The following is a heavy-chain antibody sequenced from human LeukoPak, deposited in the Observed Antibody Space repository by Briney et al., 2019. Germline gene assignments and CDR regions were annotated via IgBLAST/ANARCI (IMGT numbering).Heavy chain of an antibody. Sequence: SQTLSLTCTVSGGSISSGSYYWSWIRQPAGKGLEWIGRIYTSGSTNYNPSLKSRVTISVDTSKNQFSLKLSSVTAADTAVYYCARAPRIGGGWFDPWGQGTLVTVSS. CDR2: IYTSGST. D-gene: IGHD3-16*01. J-gene: IGHJ5*02. CDR1: GGSISSGSYY. CDR3: ARAPRIGGGWFDP. V-gene: IGHV4-61*02.